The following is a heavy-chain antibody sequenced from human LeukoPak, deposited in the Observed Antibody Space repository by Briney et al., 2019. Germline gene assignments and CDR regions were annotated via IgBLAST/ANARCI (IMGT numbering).Heavy chain of an antibody. D-gene: IGHD4-17*01. CDR1: GFTFSSSW. CDR2: ISDDGSST. Sequence: GGSLRLSCAASGFTFSSSWMHWVRQAPGKGLVWVSRISDDGSSTSYVDSVKGRFTISRDNAKNTLYLQMNSLRAEDTAVYYCAREGDYGDYFDYWGQGTLVTVSS. J-gene: IGHJ4*02. V-gene: IGHV3-74*01. CDR3: AREGDYGDYFDY.